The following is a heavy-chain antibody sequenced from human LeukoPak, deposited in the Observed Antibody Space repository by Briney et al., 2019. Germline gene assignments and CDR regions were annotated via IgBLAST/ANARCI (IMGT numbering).Heavy chain of an antibody. CDR2: ISSSSSYI. CDR1: GFTFSSYS. CDR3: ARAPGIAAAGTGAFDI. J-gene: IGHJ3*02. D-gene: IGHD6-13*01. Sequence: GGSLRLSCAASGFTFSSYSMNWVRQAPGKGLEWVSSISSSSSYIYYADSVKGRFTISRDNAKNSLYLQMNSLRAEDTAVYYCARAPGIAAAGTGAFDIWGQGTMVTVSS. V-gene: IGHV3-21*01.